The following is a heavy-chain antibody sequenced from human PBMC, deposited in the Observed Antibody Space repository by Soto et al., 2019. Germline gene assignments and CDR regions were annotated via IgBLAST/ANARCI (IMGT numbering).Heavy chain of an antibody. CDR2: IYFSGTT. CDR3: ARHGSY. J-gene: IGHJ4*02. CDR1: GVSISDTSYY. V-gene: IGHV4-39*01. Sequence: PSETLSHTCNVSGVSISDTSYYWGWIRQSPGKGLEWIGTIYFSGTTFYNPSLKSRLSISVDTAQNQFSLRLTSVTAADTAVYYCARHGSYWGQGTLVTVSS.